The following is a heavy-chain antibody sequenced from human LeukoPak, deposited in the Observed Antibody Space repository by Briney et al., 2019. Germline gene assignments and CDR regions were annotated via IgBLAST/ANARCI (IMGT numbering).Heavy chain of an antibody. D-gene: IGHD1-26*01. CDR2: ISSSSSYI. Sequence: PGGSLRLSCAASGFTFSSYSMNWVRQAPGKGLEWVSSISSSSSYIYYADSVKGRFTISRDNAKNSLYLQMNSQRAEDTAMYYCARGEKSGSYGDDAFDIWGQGTMVTVSS. V-gene: IGHV3-21*01. CDR3: ARGEKSGSYGDDAFDI. J-gene: IGHJ3*02. CDR1: GFTFSSYS.